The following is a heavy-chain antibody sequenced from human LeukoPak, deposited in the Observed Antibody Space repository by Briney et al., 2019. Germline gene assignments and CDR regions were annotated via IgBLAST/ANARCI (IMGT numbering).Heavy chain of an antibody. CDR2: MYSSGSS. V-gene: IGHV4-4*07. J-gene: IGHJ6*03. D-gene: IGHD1-26*01. CDR1: GGSTSSYY. Sequence: PSETLSLTCTVSGGSTSSYYWSWIRQSAGKGLEWIGRMYSSGSSNYNPSLKSRITMSVDTSKSEFSLKLTSVTAADTAVYYCARGGRYYYDYYMDVWGKGATVTVSS. CDR3: ARGGRYYYDYYMDV.